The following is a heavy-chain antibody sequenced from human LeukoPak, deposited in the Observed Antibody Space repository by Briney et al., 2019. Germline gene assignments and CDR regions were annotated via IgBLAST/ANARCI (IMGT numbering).Heavy chain of an antibody. CDR3: ARAPVGDAFDI. V-gene: IGHV4-34*01. D-gene: IGHD2-15*01. CDR2: INHSGST. Sequence: PSETLSLTCAVYGGSFSGYYWSWIRQPPEKGLEWIGEINHSGSTNYNPSLKSRVTISVDTSKNQFSLKLSSVTAADTAVYYCARAPVGDAFDIWGQGTMVTVSS. J-gene: IGHJ3*02. CDR1: GGSFSGYY.